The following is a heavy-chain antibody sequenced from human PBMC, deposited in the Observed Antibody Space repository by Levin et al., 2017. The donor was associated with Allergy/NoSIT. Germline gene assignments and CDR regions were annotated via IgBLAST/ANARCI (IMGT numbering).Heavy chain of an antibody. Sequence: PGGSLRLSCAASGFNFDDYAIHWVRQAPGKGLEWVSGISGNSVNVGYVDSVKGRFTIFRDNAKNSLYLQMNSLRTEDTALYYCARGSGTIAEYFQHWGQGTLVTVSS. D-gene: IGHD1-26*01. J-gene: IGHJ1*01. CDR1: GFNFDDYA. V-gene: IGHV3-9*01. CDR2: ISGNSVNV. CDR3: ARGSGTIAEYFQH.